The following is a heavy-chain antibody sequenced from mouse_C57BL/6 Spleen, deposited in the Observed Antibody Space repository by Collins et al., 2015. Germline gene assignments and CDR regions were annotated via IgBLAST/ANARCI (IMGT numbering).Heavy chain of an antibody. CDR3: ALYSRNAMDY. Sequence: QVQLQQSGAELARPGASVKMSCKASGYTFTSYTMRWVKQRPGQGLEWIGYINPSSGYTKYNQKFKDKATLTADKSSSTAYIQLSSLTSEDSAVYYCALYSRNAMDYWGQGTSVTVSS. CDR2: INPSSGYT. V-gene: IGHV1-4*01. J-gene: IGHJ4*01. CDR1: GYTFTSYT. D-gene: IGHD2-12*01.